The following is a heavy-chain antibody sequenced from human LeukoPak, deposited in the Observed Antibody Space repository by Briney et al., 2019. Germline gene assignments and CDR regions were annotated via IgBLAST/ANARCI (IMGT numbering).Heavy chain of an antibody. CDR1: GFTFSSYA. J-gene: IGHJ4*02. D-gene: IGHD3-10*01. CDR2: ISGSAATT. Sequence: GGSLRLSCAASGFTFSSYAMSWVRQAPGKGLEWVSAISGSAATTFYADSVKGRFTISRDNSKNTLYLQMNSLRAEDTAVYYCAKRGPGSPQSGKYYFDYWGQGTLVTVSS. V-gene: IGHV3-23*01. CDR3: AKRGPGSPQSGKYYFDY.